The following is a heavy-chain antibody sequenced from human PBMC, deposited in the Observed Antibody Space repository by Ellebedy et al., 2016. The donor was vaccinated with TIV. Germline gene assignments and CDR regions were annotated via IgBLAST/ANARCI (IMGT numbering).Heavy chain of an antibody. V-gene: IGHV1-69*06. CDR2: IIPIFGTA. CDR3: ASRNDSSSYYYVLAFEY. Sequence: AASVKVSCKASGGTFSNYAISWVRQAPGQGLEWMGRIIPIFGTADYAQKFQGRVTMTADKSTSTGYMELSSLRSEDTAIYYCASRNDSSSYYYVLAFEYWGQGTLVTVSS. CDR1: GGTFSNYA. D-gene: IGHD3-22*01. J-gene: IGHJ4*02.